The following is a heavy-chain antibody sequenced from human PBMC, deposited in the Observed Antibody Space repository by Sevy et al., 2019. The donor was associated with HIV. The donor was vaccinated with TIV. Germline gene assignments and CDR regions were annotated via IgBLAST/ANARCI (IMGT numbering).Heavy chain of an antibody. V-gene: IGHV3-23*01. D-gene: IGHD3-10*01. CDR3: AKDVIPYYYGSGFTFDY. Sequence: GGSLRLSCAASGFTFSSYAMSWVRQAPGKGLEWVSAISGSGGSTYYADSVKGRFTISRDNSKNTLYLQMNSLRAEDTAVYYCAKDVIPYYYGSGFTFDYWGPGTLVTVSS. CDR2: ISGSGGST. J-gene: IGHJ4*02. CDR1: GFTFSSYA.